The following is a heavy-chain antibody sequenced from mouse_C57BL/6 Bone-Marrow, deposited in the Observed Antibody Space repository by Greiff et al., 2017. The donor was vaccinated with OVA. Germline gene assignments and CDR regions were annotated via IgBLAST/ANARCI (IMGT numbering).Heavy chain of an antibody. CDR1: GYTFTSYG. CDR3: ARSFITTVVATPYAMDY. J-gene: IGHJ4*01. CDR2: IYPRSGNT. D-gene: IGHD1-1*01. Sequence: VQLVESGAELARPGASVKLSCKASGYTFTSYGISWVKQRTGQGLEWIGEIYPRSGNTYYNEKFKGKATLTADKSSSTAYMELRSLTSEDSAVYFCARSFITTVVATPYAMDYWGQGTSVTVSS. V-gene: IGHV1-81*01.